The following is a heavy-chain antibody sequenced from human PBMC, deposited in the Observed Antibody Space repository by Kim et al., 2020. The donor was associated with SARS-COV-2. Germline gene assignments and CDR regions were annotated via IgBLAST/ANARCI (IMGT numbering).Heavy chain of an antibody. CDR3: ARAPGLPSSSWYTPLYYYYGMDV. V-gene: IGHV4-4*02. J-gene: IGHJ6*02. CDR1: GGSISSSNW. D-gene: IGHD6-13*01. CDR2: IYHSGST. Sequence: SETLSLTCAVSGGSISSSNWWSWVRQPPGKGLEWIGEIYHSGSTNYNPSLKSRVTISVDKSKNQFSLKLSSVTAADTAVYYCARAPGLPSSSWYTPLYYYYGMDVWGQGTTVTVSS.